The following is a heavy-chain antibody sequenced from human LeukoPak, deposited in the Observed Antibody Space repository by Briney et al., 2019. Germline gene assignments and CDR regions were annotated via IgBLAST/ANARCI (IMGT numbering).Heavy chain of an antibody. V-gene: IGHV3-30-3*01. CDR3: ARDPYPLTATMDYFDY. J-gene: IGHJ4*02. D-gene: IGHD3-10*01. CDR1: GFTFSSYV. CDR2: ISYDGSNK. Sequence: GGSLRLSCAASGFTFSSYVMVWVRQAPGKGLEWVALISYDGSNKYYADSVKGRFTISRDNSKNTLYLQMNSLRVEDTAIYSCARDPYPLTATMDYFDYWGQGTLVTVSS.